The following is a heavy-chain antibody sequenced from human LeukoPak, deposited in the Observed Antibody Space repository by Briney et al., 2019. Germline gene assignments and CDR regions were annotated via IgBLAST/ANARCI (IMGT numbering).Heavy chain of an antibody. J-gene: IGHJ6*03. CDR1: GGTFSSYA. D-gene: IGHD3-3*01. CDR2: IIPIFGTA. CDR3: TRTPLRFLEWLSTPNYYYYYMDV. V-gene: IGHV1-69*13. Sequence: SVKVSCKASGGTFSSYAISWVRQAPGQGLEWMGGIIPIFGTANYAQKFQGRVTITADESTSTAYMELSSLRSEDTAVYYCTRTPLRFLEWLSTPNYYYYYMDVWGKGTTVTVSS.